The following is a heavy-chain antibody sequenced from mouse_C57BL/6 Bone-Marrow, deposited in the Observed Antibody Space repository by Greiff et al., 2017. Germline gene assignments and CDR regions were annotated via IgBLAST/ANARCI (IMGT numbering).Heavy chain of an antibody. D-gene: IGHD4-1*01. CDR3: ARDWDVGRFAY. V-gene: IGHV1-82*01. CDR1: GYAFSSSW. Sequence: VQLQQSGPELVKPGASVKISCKASGYAFSSSWMNWVKQRPGKGLEWIGRIYPGDGDTNYNGKFKGKATLTADKSSSTAYMQLSSLASEDSAVYCGARDWDVGRFAYWGQGTLVTVSA. J-gene: IGHJ3*01. CDR2: IYPGDGDT.